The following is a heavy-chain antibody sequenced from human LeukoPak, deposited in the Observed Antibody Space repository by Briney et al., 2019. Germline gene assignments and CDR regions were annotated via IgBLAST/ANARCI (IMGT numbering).Heavy chain of an antibody. Sequence: GGSLRLSCAASGFTFSSYGMHWVRQAPGKGLEWVAVISYDGSNKYYADSVKGRFIISRDNSKNTLYLQMNSLRAEDTAVYYCARDRHGVRGVISENFDHWGQGTLVSVSS. J-gene: IGHJ4*02. CDR1: GFTFSSYG. CDR3: ARDRHGVRGVISENFDH. CDR2: ISYDGSNK. D-gene: IGHD3-10*01. V-gene: IGHV3-30*03.